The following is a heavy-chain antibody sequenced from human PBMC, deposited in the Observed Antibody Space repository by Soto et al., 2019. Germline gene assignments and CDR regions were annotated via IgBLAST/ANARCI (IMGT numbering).Heavy chain of an antibody. D-gene: IGHD2-21*02. CDR3: ARIESDCGGDGHLTTSGYGMDV. V-gene: IGHV3-21*01. Sequence: GSRRRSCAASGFTFSSYSMNWVRQAPGKGLEWVSSISSSSSYIYYADSVKGRFTISRDNAKNSLYLQMNSLRAEDTAVYYCARIESDCGGDGHLTTSGYGMDVSGQVTTDTLS. CDR1: GFTFSSYS. CDR2: ISSSSSYI. J-gene: IGHJ6*02.